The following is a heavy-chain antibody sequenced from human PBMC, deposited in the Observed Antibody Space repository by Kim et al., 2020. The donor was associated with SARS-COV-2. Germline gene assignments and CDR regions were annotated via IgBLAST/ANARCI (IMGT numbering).Heavy chain of an antibody. CDR2: IHANGKTT. CDR3: ARDRPGSVAGHWGH. J-gene: IGHJ1*01. V-gene: IGHV3-48*04. CDR1: GFTFSSYS. Sequence: GGSLRLSCAASGFTFSSYSLNWVRQAPGKGLEWMADIHANGKTTHYADSVKGRFTISRDNATNSVYLQMNSLAVDDTAVYYCARDRPGSVAGHWGHGGQG. D-gene: IGHD6-19*01.